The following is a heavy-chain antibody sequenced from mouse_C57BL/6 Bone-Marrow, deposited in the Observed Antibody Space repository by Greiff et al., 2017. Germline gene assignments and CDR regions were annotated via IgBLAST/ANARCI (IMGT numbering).Heavy chain of an antibody. CDR3: TTVSTTVGTFAY. Sequence: EVQLQESGAELVRPGASVKLSCTASGFNIKDYYMHWVKQRPEQGLEWIGRIDPEDGDTDYDPKFQGKATMTADTAYNTAYLQLSSLTSEATAVYYCTTVSTTVGTFAYWGQGTLVTVSA. V-gene: IGHV14-1*01. J-gene: IGHJ3*01. CDR1: GFNIKDYY. D-gene: IGHD1-1*01. CDR2: IDPEDGDT.